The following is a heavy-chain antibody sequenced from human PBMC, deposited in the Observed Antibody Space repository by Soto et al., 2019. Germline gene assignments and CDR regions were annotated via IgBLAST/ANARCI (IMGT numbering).Heavy chain of an antibody. J-gene: IGHJ4*02. CDR1: GGSISRYY. Sequence: PSETLSLTCTVSGGSISRYYWSWIRQPPGKELEWIGYIYYSGSTNYNPSLKSRVTMSIDTSKNQFSLRLSSVTAADTAVYYCARLVAAYFDYWGQGALVTVSS. D-gene: IGHD2-15*01. CDR2: IYYSGST. CDR3: ARLVAAYFDY. V-gene: IGHV4-59*01.